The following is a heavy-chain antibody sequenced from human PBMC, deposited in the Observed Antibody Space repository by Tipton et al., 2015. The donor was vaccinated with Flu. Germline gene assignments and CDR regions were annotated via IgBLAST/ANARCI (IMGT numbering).Heavy chain of an antibody. D-gene: IGHD2-21*02. V-gene: IGHV3-48*03. CDR1: GFTFSSYE. Sequence: SLRLSCAASGFTFSSYEMNWVRQAPGKGLEWVSYISSSGSTIYYADSVKGRFTISRDNAKNSLYLQMNSLRAEDTAVYYCARVEVVTAIQNYFSYYGMDVWGQGTTVTVSS. CDR2: ISSSGSTI. J-gene: IGHJ6*02. CDR3: ARVEVVTAIQNYFSYYGMDV.